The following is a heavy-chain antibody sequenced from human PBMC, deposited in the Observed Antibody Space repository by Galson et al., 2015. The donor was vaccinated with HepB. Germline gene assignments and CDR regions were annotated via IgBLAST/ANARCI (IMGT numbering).Heavy chain of an antibody. J-gene: IGHJ4*02. V-gene: IGHV1-46*01. CDR1: GYTFTSYY. CDR3: ARGPYYDILTGPSTFDY. D-gene: IGHD3-9*01. CDR2: INPSGGST. Sequence: VSCKASGYTFTSYYMHWVRQAPGQGLEWMGIINPSGGSTSYAQKFQGRVTMTRDTSTSTVYMELSSLRSEDTAVYYCARGPYYDILTGPSTFDYWGQGTLVTVSS.